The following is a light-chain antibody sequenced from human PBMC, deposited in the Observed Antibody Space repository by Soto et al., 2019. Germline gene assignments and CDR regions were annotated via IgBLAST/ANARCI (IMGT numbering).Light chain of an antibody. CDR1: QSVSSSY. J-gene: IGKJ3*01. Sequence: EIVLTQSPGTLSLSPGERATLSCRASQSVSSSYLAWYQQKPGQAPRLLIYGASSRATGIPDRFSGSGSGTDFTITISRLEPEDFAVYYCPQDGSSPFTFGPGTKVDIK. V-gene: IGKV3-20*01. CDR3: PQDGSSPFT. CDR2: GAS.